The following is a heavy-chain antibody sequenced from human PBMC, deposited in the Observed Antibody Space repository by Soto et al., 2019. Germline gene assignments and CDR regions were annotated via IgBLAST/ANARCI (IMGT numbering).Heavy chain of an antibody. Sequence: SSVKVSCKVSGYTLTELSMHWVRQAPGKGLEWMGGFDPEDGETIYAQKFQGRVTMTEDTSTDTAYMELSSRSSEDTFVYYSAIDWGRGSHYYRGQGTPV. J-gene: IGHJ4*02. CDR1: GYTLTELS. CDR2: FDPEDGET. V-gene: IGHV1-24*01. CDR3: AIDWGRGSHYY. D-gene: IGHD1-26*01.